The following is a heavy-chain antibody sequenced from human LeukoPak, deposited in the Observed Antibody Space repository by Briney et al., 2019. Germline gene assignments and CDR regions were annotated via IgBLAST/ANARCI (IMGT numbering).Heavy chain of an antibody. CDR1: GYSFTSYW. D-gene: IGHD3-10*01. V-gene: IGHV5-51*01. Sequence: GESLKISCKGSGYSFTSYWIGWVRQMPGKGLEWMGIIYPGDSDTRYSPSFQGQVTISADKSISTAYLQWSSLKASDTAMYYCARPPYGSGSYYPAYYFDYWGQGTLVTVSS. CDR2: IYPGDSDT. CDR3: ARPPYGSGSYYPAYYFDY. J-gene: IGHJ4*02.